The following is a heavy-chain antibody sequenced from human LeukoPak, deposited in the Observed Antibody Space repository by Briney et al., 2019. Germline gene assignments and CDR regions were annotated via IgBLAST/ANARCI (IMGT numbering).Heavy chain of an antibody. D-gene: IGHD3-16*01. CDR1: GGSISSGDFY. CDR3: ARAHSRGSGQLFGY. V-gene: IGHV4-30-4*08. J-gene: IGHJ4*02. CDR2: IYYSGNT. Sequence: NPSQTLSLTCSVSGGSISSGDFYWSWIRQPPGKGLEWIGYIYYSGNTYYNPSLKSRATISVDTSKNQFSLKLRCVTAADTAVYYCARAHSRGSGQLFGYWGQGTLVTVSS.